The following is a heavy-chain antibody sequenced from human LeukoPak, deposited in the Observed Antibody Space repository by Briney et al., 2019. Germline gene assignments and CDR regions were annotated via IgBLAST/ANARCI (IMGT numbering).Heavy chain of an antibody. D-gene: IGHD6-25*01. V-gene: IGHV4-39*01. J-gene: IGHJ4*02. CDR2: IYYSGST. CDR1: GGSISSSSYF. CDR3: ASGRPFDY. Sequence: SETLSLTCTVSGGSISSSSYFWGWIRQPPGKGLEWIGSIYYSGSTYYNPSLKSRVTISVDTSKNQFSLKLSTVTAADTAVYYCASGRPFDYWGQGTLVTVSS.